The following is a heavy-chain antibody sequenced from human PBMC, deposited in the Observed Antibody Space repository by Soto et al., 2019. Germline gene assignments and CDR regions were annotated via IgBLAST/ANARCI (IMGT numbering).Heavy chain of an antibody. CDR2: ISSSGSSI. V-gene: IGHV3-11*01. Sequence: GSLRLSCAASGFSFSDYYMSWIRQAPGKGLEWVSYISSSGSSIYYADSVKGRFTISRDNAKNSLYLQMNSLRAEDTAVYYCARVTGTSDAFDIWGQGTMVTGSS. CDR3: ARVTGTSDAFDI. CDR1: GFSFSDYY. D-gene: IGHD1-20*01. J-gene: IGHJ3*02.